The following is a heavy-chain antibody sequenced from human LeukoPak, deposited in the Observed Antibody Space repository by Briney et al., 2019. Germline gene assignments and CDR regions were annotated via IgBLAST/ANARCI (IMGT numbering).Heavy chain of an antibody. V-gene: IGHV3-66*01. Sequence: PGGSLRLSCAASGFTVSSNYMSWVRQAPGKGLEWVSVIYSGGSTYYADSVKGRFTISRDNSKNTLYLQMNSLRAEDTAVYYCAGPSGVTMIPHAFDIWGQGTMVTVSS. CDR2: IYSGGST. D-gene: IGHD3-22*01. CDR3: AGPSGVTMIPHAFDI. J-gene: IGHJ3*02. CDR1: GFTVSSNY.